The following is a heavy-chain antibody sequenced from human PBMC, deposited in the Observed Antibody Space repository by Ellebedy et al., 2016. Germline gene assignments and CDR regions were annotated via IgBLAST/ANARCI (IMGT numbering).Heavy chain of an antibody. CDR2: ISSSSSYI. J-gene: IGHJ3*02. Sequence: GESLKISXAASGFTFSSYSMNWVRQAPGKGLEWVSSISSSSSYIYYADSVKGRFTISRDNAKNSLYLQMNSLRAEDTAVYYCARVLYYDFWSGYYFSYAFDIWGQGTMVTVSS. CDR1: GFTFSSYS. V-gene: IGHV3-21*01. CDR3: ARVLYYDFWSGYYFSYAFDI. D-gene: IGHD3-3*01.